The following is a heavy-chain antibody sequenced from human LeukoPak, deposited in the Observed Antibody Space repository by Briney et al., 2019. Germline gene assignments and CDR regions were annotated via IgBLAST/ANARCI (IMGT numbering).Heavy chain of an antibody. V-gene: IGHV3-66*01. CDR3: AKDRGRYYDSSGYYWGYYFDS. CDR2: IYNSGNT. CDR1: GFTFSSNH. D-gene: IGHD3-22*01. J-gene: IGHJ4*02. Sequence: PGGSLRLSCAVSGFTFSSNHMNWIRQAPGKGLEWVSIIYNSGNTNYADSVKGRFIISRDTSKNTVFLQMNSLRAEDTAVYYCAKDRGRYYDSSGYYWGYYFDSWGQGILVTVST.